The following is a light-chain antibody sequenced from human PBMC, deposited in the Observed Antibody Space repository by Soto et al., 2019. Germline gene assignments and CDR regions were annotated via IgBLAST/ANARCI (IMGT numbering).Light chain of an antibody. Sequence: EIVMTQSPFTLSVSPLERFTLSCRASQSVSSNLAWYQQKPGQAPSLLIYGAFTRATGIPARFSGTGSGTEFTLTISSLQPEDFALYYCQQYNDWPLTFGQGTKVDIK. CDR3: QQYNDWPLT. J-gene: IGKJ1*01. V-gene: IGKV3-15*01. CDR1: QSVSSN. CDR2: GAF.